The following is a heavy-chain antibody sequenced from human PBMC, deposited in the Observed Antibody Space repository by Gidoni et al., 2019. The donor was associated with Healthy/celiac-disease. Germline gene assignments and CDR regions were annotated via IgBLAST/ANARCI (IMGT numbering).Heavy chain of an antibody. D-gene: IGHD5-12*01. J-gene: IGHJ4*02. CDR2: INPNSGDT. CDR3: ARGIKMATIVFGD. V-gene: IGHV1-2*02. Sequence: QVQLVQSGAEVKKPGASVKVSCKASGYTFTGYYMHWVRQAPGQGLEWMGWINPNSGDTNYAQKFQGRVTMTRDTSISTAYMELSRLRSDDTAVYYCARGIKMATIVFGDWGQGTLVTVSS. CDR1: GYTFTGYY.